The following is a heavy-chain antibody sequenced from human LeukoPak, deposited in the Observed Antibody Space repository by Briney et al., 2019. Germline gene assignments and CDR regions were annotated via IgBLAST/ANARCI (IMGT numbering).Heavy chain of an antibody. Sequence: GGSLRLSCAASGFTGSNNYVSWVRQAPGKGLEWVSSISSSSSYIYYADSVKGRFTISRDNAKNSLYLQMNSLRAEDTAVYYCAREGNYYDSSGYPDYWGQGTLVTVSS. J-gene: IGHJ4*02. D-gene: IGHD3-22*01. CDR3: AREGNYYDSSGYPDY. V-gene: IGHV3-21*01. CDR2: ISSSSSYI. CDR1: GFTGSNNY.